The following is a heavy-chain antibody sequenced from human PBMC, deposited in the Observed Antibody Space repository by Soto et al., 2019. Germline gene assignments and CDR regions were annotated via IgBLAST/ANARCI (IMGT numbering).Heavy chain of an antibody. D-gene: IGHD3-3*01. V-gene: IGHV1-58*01. CDR2: IVVGSGNT. J-gene: IGHJ4*02. CDR1: GFTFTSSA. CDR3: AADYDFWSGPGY. Sequence: SVKVSCKASGFTFTSSAVQWVRQARGQRLEWIGWIVVGSGNTNYAQMFQERVTITRDMFTSTAYMEMSSLRSEDTAVYYCAADYDFWSGPGYWGQGTLVTVSS.